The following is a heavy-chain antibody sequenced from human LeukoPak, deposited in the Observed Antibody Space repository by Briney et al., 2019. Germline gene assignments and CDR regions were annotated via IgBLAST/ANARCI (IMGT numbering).Heavy chain of an antibody. CDR3: AHRPRYHGSGSYDY. CDR1: GFSLSTSGVG. J-gene: IGHJ4*02. V-gene: IGHV2-5*02. Sequence: ESGPTLVKPTQTLTLTCTFSGFSLSTSGVGVGWIRQPPGKALEWLALIYWDDDKRYSPSLKSRLTITKDTSKNQVVLTMTNMDPVDIATYYCAHRPRYHGSGSYDYWGQGTLVTVSS. D-gene: IGHD3-10*01. CDR2: IYWDDDK.